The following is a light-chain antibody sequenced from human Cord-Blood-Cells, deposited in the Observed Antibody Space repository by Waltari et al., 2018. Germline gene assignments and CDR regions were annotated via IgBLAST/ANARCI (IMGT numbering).Light chain of an antibody. Sequence: SYALNQLPSVSGSPGQTASIHCPGDKLGDKYACWYQQQPGQYTLLVIYQVSKLPSWIPERFSGSNSGNTATLTISGTQAMDEADDYFQAWDSSTAVFGGGTKLTVL. CDR3: QAWDSSTAV. CDR1: KLGDKY. V-gene: IGLV3-1*01. J-gene: IGLJ2*01. CDR2: QVS.